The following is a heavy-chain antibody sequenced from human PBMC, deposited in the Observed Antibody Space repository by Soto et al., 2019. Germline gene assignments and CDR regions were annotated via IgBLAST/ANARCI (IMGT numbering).Heavy chain of an antibody. V-gene: IGHV3-21*01. Sequence: EVQLVESGGGLVKPGGSLRLSCAASGFTFSSYSMNWVRQAPGEGLEWVSSINYKSHIDYADSVKGRFTISRDNAKNSLYLQMNSLRAEDTAVYSCARDLIYAGYYYYMDVWGIGTTVTVSS. D-gene: IGHD3-10*01. CDR1: GFTFSSYS. J-gene: IGHJ6*03. CDR3: ARDLIYAGYYYYMDV. CDR2: INYKSHI.